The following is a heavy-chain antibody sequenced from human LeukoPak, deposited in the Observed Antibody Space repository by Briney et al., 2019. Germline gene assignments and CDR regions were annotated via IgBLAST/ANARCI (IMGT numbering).Heavy chain of an antibody. CDR3: ATYSSSWARFDY. D-gene: IGHD6-13*01. J-gene: IGHJ4*02. Sequence: PSETLSLTCTVSGGSISSYYWSWIRQPPGKGLEWIGYIYYSGSTNNNPSLKSRLTMPVDTSRNQFSLRLSSVTAADTAVYYCATYSSSWARFDYWGQGSLVIVSS. CDR1: GGSISSYY. CDR2: IYYSGST. V-gene: IGHV4-59*08.